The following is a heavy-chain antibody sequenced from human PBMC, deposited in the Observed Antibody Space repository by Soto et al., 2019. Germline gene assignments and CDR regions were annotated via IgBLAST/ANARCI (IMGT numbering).Heavy chain of an antibody. CDR2: MYYSGNS. CDR1: GGSISSSSYY. D-gene: IGHD5-12*01. Sequence: QLQLQESGPGLVKPSETLSLTCTVSGGSISSSSYYWGWIRQPPGKGLEWIGSMYYSGNSSYNPSLKSRDTISVHPSKNQPALTLSSVPPAATAVYHCAGPSIVAVMSYWNSDLWGRGTLVTVSS. J-gene: IGHJ2*01. V-gene: IGHV4-39*01. CDR3: AGPSIVAVMSYWNSDL.